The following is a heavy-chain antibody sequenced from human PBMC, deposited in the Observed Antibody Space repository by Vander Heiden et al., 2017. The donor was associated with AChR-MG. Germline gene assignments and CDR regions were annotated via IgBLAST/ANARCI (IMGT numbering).Heavy chain of an antibody. Sequence: QVQLVQSGAAVKKPGASVKVSCKASGYPCTGYYIHWVRQAPGQGLEWMGWINPNSGVTNYGQKFQGRVTMTRDSSIDTAYLELRRMTSDDTAVDYCARPPVELLGAAPDLNGFDPWGQGTLVTVSS. CDR2: INPNSGVT. J-gene: IGHJ5*02. CDR3: ARPPVELLGAAPDLNGFDP. D-gene: IGHD3-16*01. V-gene: IGHV1-2*02. CDR1: GYPCTGYY.